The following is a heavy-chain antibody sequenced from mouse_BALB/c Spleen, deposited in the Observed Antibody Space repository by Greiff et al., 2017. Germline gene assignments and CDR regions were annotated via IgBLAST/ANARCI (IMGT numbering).Heavy chain of an antibody. CDR1: GFTFSSFG. CDR3: ARSSYGNYAMDY. D-gene: IGHD2-10*01. J-gene: IGHJ4*01. V-gene: IGHV5-17*02. Sequence: EVKVVESGGGLVQPGGSRKLSCAASGFTFSSFGMHWVRQAPEKGLEWVAYISSGISTIYYADTVKGRFTISRDNPKNTLFLQMTSLRSEDTAMYYCARSSYGNYAMDYWGQGTSVTVSS. CDR2: ISSGISTI.